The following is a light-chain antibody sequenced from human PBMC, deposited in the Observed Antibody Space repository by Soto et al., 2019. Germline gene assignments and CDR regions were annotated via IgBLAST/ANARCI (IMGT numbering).Light chain of an antibody. J-gene: IGLJ3*02. CDR3: GTWDSRLRANV. V-gene: IGLV1-51*01. Sequence: QSVLTQPPSVAAAPGQKVTISCSGSRSNIGDHFVSCYQQLPGTAPRLLVYDSDKRPSGIPDRFSGSKSDTSATLAITGLQTGDEADYYCGTWDSRLRANVFGGGTK. CDR2: DSD. CDR1: RSNIGDHF.